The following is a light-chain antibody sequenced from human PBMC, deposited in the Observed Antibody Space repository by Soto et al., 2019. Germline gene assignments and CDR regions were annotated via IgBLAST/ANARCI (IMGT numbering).Light chain of an antibody. V-gene: IGLV2-8*01. J-gene: IGLJ1*01. CDR2: EVS. CDR3: SSYAGSNNYV. CDR1: SSDVGGYNY. Sequence: QSVLTQPPSASGSPGQSVTISCTGTSSDVGGYNYVSWCQQHPGKPPKLIIYEVSKRPSGVPDRFFGSKSGNTASLTVSGLQAEDEADYYCSSYAGSNNYVVGTGTKVTV.